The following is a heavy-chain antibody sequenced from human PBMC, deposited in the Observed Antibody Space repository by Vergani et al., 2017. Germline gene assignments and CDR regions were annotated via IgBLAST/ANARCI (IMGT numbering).Heavy chain of an antibody. Sequence: QVQLHQWGAGLLKTSETLSLTCAVSGAAFNSYQWTWIRQSPGKGLEWIGEINHSGSTNYNPSLKSRVTISVDSSKNQFSRKLSSVTAADTAVYYCAREPGVIRSWYMDFWGKGTTVTVSS. D-gene: IGHD3-10*01. CDR1: GAAFNSYQ. V-gene: IGHV4-34*01. J-gene: IGHJ6*03. CDR2: INHSGST. CDR3: AREPGVIRSWYMDF.